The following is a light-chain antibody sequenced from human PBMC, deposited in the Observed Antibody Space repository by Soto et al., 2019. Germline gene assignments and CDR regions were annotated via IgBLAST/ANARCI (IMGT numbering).Light chain of an antibody. J-gene: IGLJ1*01. V-gene: IGLV4-69*01. CDR1: SGHSTYA. CDR2: LNNDGSH. Sequence: QTVVTQSPSASASLGASVKLTCTLDSGHSTYAIAWHQQQPEKGPRFLMKLNNDGSHIKGDGIPGRFSGSSSGAERYLTISSLQSEDEADYYCQTWGTGIHVFGAGTKVTVL. CDR3: QTWGTGIHV.